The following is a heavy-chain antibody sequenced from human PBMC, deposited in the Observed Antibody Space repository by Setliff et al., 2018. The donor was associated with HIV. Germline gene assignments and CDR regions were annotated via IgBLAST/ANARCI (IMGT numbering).Heavy chain of an antibody. V-gene: IGHV4-61*09. CDR1: GDSISSGSYY. Sequence: LSLTCSVSGDSISSGSYYWSWIRLPAGKGLEWIGQIHTTGSTNYNPSLKSRVTISMDTSKNQFSLNLNSVTATDTAVYYCALDPGYRRDYWGQGTLVTVSS. J-gene: IGHJ4*02. D-gene: IGHD5-12*01. CDR3: ALDPGYRRDY. CDR2: IHTTGST.